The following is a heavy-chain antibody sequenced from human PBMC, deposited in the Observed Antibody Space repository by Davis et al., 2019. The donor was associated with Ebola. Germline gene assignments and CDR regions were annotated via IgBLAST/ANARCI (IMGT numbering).Heavy chain of an antibody. CDR3: ARERRGYSYGIDY. J-gene: IGHJ4*02. V-gene: IGHV4-34*01. Sequence: ESLKISCAVYGGSFSGYYWSWIRQPPGKGLEWIGEINHSGSTNYNPSLKSRVTISVDTSKNQFSLKLSSVTAADTAVYYCARERRGYSYGIDYWGQGTLVTVSS. CDR2: INHSGST. CDR1: GGSFSGYY. D-gene: IGHD5-18*01.